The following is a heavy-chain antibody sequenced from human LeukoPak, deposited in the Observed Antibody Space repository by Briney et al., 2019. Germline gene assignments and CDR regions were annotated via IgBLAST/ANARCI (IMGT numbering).Heavy chain of an antibody. J-gene: IGHJ3*02. D-gene: IGHD3-16*02. CDR2: INPNSGGT. Sequence: GASVKVSCKASGYTFTGYYMHWVRQAPGQGLVWMGWINPNSGGTNYAQKFQGRVTMTRDTSISTAYMELSRLRSDDTAVYYCATQETTYDYVWGSYRPDAFDIWGQGTMVTVSS. CDR3: ATQETTYDYVWGSYRPDAFDI. V-gene: IGHV1-2*02. CDR1: GYTFTGYY.